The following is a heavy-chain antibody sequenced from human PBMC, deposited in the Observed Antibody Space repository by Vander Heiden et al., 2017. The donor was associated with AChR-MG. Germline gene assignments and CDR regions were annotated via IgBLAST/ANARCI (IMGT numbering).Heavy chain of an antibody. CDR2: IIPIFGTA. J-gene: IGHJ3*02. CDR3: ARVKTYYDFWSGTPHAFDI. D-gene: IGHD3-3*01. CDR1: GGTFSSYA. Sequence: QVQLVQSGAEVTKPGSSVKVSCKASGGTFSSYAITWVRQAPGQGLEWMGGIIPIFGTANYAQKFQGRVTITADKSTSTAYMELSSLRSEDTAVYYCARVKTYYDFWSGTPHAFDIWGQGTMVTVSS. V-gene: IGHV1-69*06.